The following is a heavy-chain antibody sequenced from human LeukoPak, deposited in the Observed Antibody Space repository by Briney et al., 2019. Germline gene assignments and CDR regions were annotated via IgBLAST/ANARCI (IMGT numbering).Heavy chain of an antibody. V-gene: IGHV3-23*01. J-gene: IGHJ4*02. CDR3: AKDHDNTDYYYYFDS. Sequence: GGSLGISCAASGFSFDAYAMSWVRQAPGKGLEWVSGIGETGRTTYYTGSVKGRFTISRDNSKNTLHLQMSRLRAEDTALYYCAKDHDNTDYYYYFDSWGQGTLVTVSS. CDR1: GFSFDAYA. CDR2: IGETGRTT. D-gene: IGHD2-21*02.